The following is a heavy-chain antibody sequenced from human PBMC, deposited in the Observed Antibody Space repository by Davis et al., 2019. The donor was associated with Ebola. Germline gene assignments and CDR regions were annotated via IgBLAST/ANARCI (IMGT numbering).Heavy chain of an antibody. CDR1: GFTFSSYG. CDR2: ISYDGSNK. V-gene: IGHV3-30*03. D-gene: IGHD2-2*01. Sequence: PGGSLRLSCAASGFTFSSYGMHWVRQAPGKGLEWVAVISYDGSNKYYADPVKGRFTISRDNSKNTLYLQMNSLRAEDTAVYYCARSFEGLVVVPAALLRYGMDVWGQGTTVTVSS. CDR3: ARSFEGLVVVPAALLRYGMDV. J-gene: IGHJ6*02.